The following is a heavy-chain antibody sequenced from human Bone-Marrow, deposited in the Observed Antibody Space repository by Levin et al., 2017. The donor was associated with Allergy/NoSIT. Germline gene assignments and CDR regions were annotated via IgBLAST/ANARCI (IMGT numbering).Heavy chain of an antibody. J-gene: IGHJ3*02. CDR1: GFTFSSYA. Sequence: PGGSLRLSCAASGFTFSSYAMFWVRQAPGEGLEWVAVISYDGRTKYYADSVKGRFTISRDNSENTLYVEMNSLRPEDTALYYCARRRVTTQTHDALDIWGQGTMVTVSS. V-gene: IGHV3-30*04. CDR2: ISYDGRTK. D-gene: IGHD4-17*01. CDR3: ARRRVTTQTHDALDI.